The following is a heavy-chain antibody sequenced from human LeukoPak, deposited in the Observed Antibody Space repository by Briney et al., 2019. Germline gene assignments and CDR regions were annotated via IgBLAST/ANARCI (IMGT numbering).Heavy chain of an antibody. D-gene: IGHD1-26*01. CDR2: ITSGGTTI. J-gene: IGHJ4*02. V-gene: IGHV3-48*03. CDR3: ARRAQWDPSLHFDY. Sequence: GGSLRLSCAASGFTFSSYEMSWVRQAPGKGLEWVSYITSGGTTIYYADSVKGRFTISRDNAKNSLYLQMNSLRAEDTAVYYCARRAQWDPSLHFDYWGQGTLVTVSS. CDR1: GFTFSSYE.